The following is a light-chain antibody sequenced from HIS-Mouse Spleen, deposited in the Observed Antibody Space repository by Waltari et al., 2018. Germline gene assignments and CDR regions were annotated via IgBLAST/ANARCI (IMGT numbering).Light chain of an antibody. CDR1: QSISSY. V-gene: IGKV1-39*01. J-gene: IGKJ1*01. Sequence: DRVTITCRASQSISSYLNWYQQKPGKAPKLLIYAASSLQSGVPSRFSGSGSGTDVTLTISSLQPEDFATYYCQQSYSTPGTFGQGTKVEIK. CDR3: QQSYSTPGT. CDR2: AAS.